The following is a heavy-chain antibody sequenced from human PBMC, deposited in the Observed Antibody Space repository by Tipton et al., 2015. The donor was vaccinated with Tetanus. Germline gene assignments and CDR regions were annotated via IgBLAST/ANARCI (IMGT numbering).Heavy chain of an antibody. D-gene: IGHD3-10*01. J-gene: IGHJ5*02. CDR2: IYPGDSDA. CDR3: ARLPKHYSASGST. Sequence: QLVQSGAEVKKPGESLKISCQGSGYNFSYYSIGWVRHMPGKGLEWMGIIYPGDSDATYSPSFQGQVTISADKSISTAYLQWRSLKASDTAIYFCARLPKHYSASGSTWGQGTLVTVSS. CDR1: GYNFSYYS. V-gene: IGHV5-51*01.